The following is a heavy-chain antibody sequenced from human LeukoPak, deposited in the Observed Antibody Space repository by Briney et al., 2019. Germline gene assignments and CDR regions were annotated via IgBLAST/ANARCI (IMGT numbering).Heavy chain of an antibody. V-gene: IGHV3-23*01. CDR2: ISGSGGGT. CDR1: GFTHSSHA. CDR3: ARGDYGSGSYYNAGNDAFEF. D-gene: IGHD3-10*01. Sequence: GGSLRLSCAAFGFTHSSHAMSWVRQAPGKGLEWVSSISGSGGGTDYAASVKGRFTRSRDNARKTLYLHMSRLRAEDTAVYYCARGDYGSGSYYNAGNDAFEFWGQGTMVTVSS. J-gene: IGHJ3*01.